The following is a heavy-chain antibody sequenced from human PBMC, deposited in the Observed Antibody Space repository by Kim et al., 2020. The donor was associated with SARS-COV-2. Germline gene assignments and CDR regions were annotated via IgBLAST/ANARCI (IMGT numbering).Heavy chain of an antibody. V-gene: IGHV4-4*07. CDR2: T. Sequence: TNYWPSHKSRVSMSMDRSKNEISLKLGSVTAADTAVYFCARAPTGNGFDVWGQGTLLIVSS. CDR3: ARAPTGNGFDV. J-gene: IGHJ3*01.